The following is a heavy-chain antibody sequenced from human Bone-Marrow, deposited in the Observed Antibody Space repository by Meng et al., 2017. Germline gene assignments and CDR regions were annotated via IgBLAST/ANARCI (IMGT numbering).Heavy chain of an antibody. CDR3: AKDIRGPGEGSSWYEYGFYYYYGMDV. CDR1: GFTFSSYA. J-gene: IGHJ6*02. CDR2: ISGSGGST. Sequence: GGSLRLSCAASGFTFSSYAMHWVRQAPGKGLEWVSAISGSGGSTYYADSVKGRFTISRDNSKNTLYLQMNSLRAEDTAVYYCAKDIRGPGEGSSWYEYGFYYYYGMDVWGQGTTVTVSS. D-gene: IGHD6-13*01. V-gene: IGHV3-23*01.